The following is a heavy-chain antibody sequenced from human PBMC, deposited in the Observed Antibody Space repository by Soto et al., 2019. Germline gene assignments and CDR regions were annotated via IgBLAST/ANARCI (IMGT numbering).Heavy chain of an antibody. CDR1: GFTFSSYA. CDR3: ARDGLLGYFDY. J-gene: IGHJ4*02. Sequence: QVQLVESGGGVVQPGRSLRLSCAASGFTFSSYAMHWVRQAPGKGLEWVAVISYDGSNNYYADSVKGRFTLSRDNSKNTLYLQMNSLRAEDTAVYDCARDGLLGYFDYWGQGTLVTVSS. CDR2: ISYDGSNN. V-gene: IGHV3-30-3*01. D-gene: IGHD2-15*01.